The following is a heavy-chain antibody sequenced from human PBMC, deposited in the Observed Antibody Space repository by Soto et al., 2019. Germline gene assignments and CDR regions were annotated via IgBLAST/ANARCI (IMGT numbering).Heavy chain of an antibody. D-gene: IGHD3-3*01. CDR3: ARGGRDTYYDFWSGYLDYGMDV. J-gene: IGHJ6*02. V-gene: IGHV4-34*01. Sequence: SETLSLTCAVYGGSFSGYYWSWIRQPPGKGLEWIGEINHSGSTNYNPSLKSRVTISVDTSKNQFSLKLSSVTAADTAVYYCARGGRDTYYDFWSGYLDYGMDVWGQGTTVTVSS. CDR2: INHSGST. CDR1: GGSFSGYY.